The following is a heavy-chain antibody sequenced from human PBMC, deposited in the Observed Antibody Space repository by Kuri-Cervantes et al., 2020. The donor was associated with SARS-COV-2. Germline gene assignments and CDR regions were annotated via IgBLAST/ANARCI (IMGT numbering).Heavy chain of an antibody. Sequence: GGSLRLSCAASGFNFSRTDMHWVRQAPGKGLEWVAVISHDGKNKKCIASGKGRFTISRDNSKNTLYLQMNSLRAEDTAVYYCARGGGGYYQTYFDYWGQGTLVTVSS. J-gene: IGHJ4*02. CDR2: ISHDGKNK. CDR1: GFNFSRTD. CDR3: ARGGGGYYQTYFDY. V-gene: IGHV3-30*03. D-gene: IGHD3-22*01.